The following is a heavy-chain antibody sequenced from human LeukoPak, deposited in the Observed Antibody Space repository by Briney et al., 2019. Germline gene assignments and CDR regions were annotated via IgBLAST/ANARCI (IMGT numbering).Heavy chain of an antibody. CDR1: GYTFTSYY. J-gene: IGHJ2*01. CDR3: ARWGEYYDILTAYSTGAYYFDI. D-gene: IGHD3-9*01. CDR2: INPSGGST. V-gene: IGHV1-46*01. Sequence: ASVKVSCKASGYTFTSYYMHWVRQAPGQGLEWMGIINPSGGSTSYAQKFQGRVTMTRDMSTSTVYMELSRLRSDDTAVYYCARWGEYYDILTAYSTGAYYFDIWGRGTLVTVSS.